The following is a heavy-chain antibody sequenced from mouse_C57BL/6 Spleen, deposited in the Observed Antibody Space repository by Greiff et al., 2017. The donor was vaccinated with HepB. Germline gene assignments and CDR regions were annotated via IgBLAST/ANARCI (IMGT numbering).Heavy chain of an antibody. D-gene: IGHD2-4*01. J-gene: IGHJ3*01. CDR2: INPSSGYT. V-gene: IGHV1-7*01. CDR3: SREGGFFYDDCPWFAY. CDR1: GYTFTSYW. Sequence: VQLQQSGAELAKPGASVKLSCKASGYTFTSYWMHWVKQRPGQGLEWIGYINPSSGYTKYNQKFKDKATLTADKSSSTAYMQPSSLTYEDTAVYYSSREGGFFYDDCPWFAYWGQGTLVTVSA.